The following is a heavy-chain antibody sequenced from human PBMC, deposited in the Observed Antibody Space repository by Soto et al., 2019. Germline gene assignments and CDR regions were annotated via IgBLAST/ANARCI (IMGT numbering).Heavy chain of an antibody. V-gene: IGHV1-8*01. CDR2: MNPNSGHT. CDR3: ASDMSTT. J-gene: IGHJ5*02. CDR1: GYTFTSHD. Sequence: QVQLVQSGAEVKKPGASVKVSCKASGYTFTSHDINWMRQTTGQGLEWMGWMNPNSGHTNSAQKFQGRVTMTRDTSINTAYMELTNLRSEDTAIYYCASDMSTTWGQGTLGTVSS. D-gene: IGHD2-2*01.